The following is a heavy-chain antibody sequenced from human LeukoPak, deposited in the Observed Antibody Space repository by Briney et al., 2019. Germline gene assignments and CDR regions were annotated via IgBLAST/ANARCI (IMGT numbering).Heavy chain of an antibody. D-gene: IGHD3-22*01. J-gene: IGHJ4*02. V-gene: IGHV4-4*07. CDR3: ARDHYDSSAYYYDYFDY. CDR2: IYTSGST. Sequence: KPSETLSLTCTVSGDSISNYYWSWIRQPAGKGLEWIGRIYTSGSTNYNPSLKSRVTMSVDTSKNQFSLKLSSVTAADTAVYYCARDHYDSSAYYYDYFDYWGQGTLVTVSS. CDR1: GDSISNYY.